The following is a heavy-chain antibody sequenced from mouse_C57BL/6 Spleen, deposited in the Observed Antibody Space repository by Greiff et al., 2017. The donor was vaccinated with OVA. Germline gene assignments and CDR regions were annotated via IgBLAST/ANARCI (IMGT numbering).Heavy chain of an antibody. CDR1: GYTFTSYW. D-gene: IGHD1-1*01. J-gene: IGHJ3*01. CDR2: IHPADSGT. Sequence: VQLQQPGAELVKPGASVKVSCKASGYTFTSYWMNWVKQRPGQGLEWIGKIHPADSGTNYNEKFKGKATLTVNKSSSTAYMQLSSLTSEDSAVYYCADFITAFAYWGQGTLVTVSA. V-gene: IGHV1-74*01. CDR3: ADFITAFAY.